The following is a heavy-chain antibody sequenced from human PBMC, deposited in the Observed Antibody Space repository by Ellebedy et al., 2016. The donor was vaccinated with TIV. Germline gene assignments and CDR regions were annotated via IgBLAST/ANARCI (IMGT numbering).Heavy chain of an antibody. CDR2: MNPNSGNT. D-gene: IGHD1-7*01. J-gene: IGHJ4*02. CDR3: ALLGNYGFLFDY. V-gene: IGHV1-8*01. CDR1: GYTFTSYD. Sequence: ASVKVSXKASGYTFTSYDINWVRQATGQGLEWMGWMNPNSGNTGYAQKFQGRVTMTRNTSISTAYMELSSLRSEDTAVYYCALLGNYGFLFDYWGQGTLVTVSS.